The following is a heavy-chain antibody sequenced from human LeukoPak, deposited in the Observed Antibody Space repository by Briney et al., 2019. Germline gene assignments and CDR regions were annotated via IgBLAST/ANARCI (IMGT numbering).Heavy chain of an antibody. J-gene: IGHJ3*02. V-gene: IGHV3-7*01. CDR2: INPDGSEK. Sequence: GGSLRLSCTASGFTFSNYAMSWVRQAPGKGLEWVANINPDGSEKNYAHSVKGRFTISRDNAKNSVSLQMNSLTAQDTAVYYCATEPGIGYAFDIWGQGTMVTVSS. D-gene: IGHD3-10*01. CDR1: GFTFSNYA. CDR3: ATEPGIGYAFDI.